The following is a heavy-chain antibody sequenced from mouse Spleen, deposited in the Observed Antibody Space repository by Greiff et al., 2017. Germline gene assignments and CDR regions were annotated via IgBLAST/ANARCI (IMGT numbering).Heavy chain of an antibody. J-gene: IGHJ3*01. CDR3: TSGYDYDIWFAY. CDR2: IDPETGGT. D-gene: IGHD2-4*01. V-gene: IGHV1-15*01. CDR1: GYTFTDYE. Sequence: VQLQQSGAELVRPGASVTLSCKASGYTFTDYEMHWVKQTPVHGLEWIGAIDPETGGTAYNQKFKGKAILTADKSSSTAYMELRSLTSEDSAVYYCTSGYDYDIWFAYWGQGTLVTVSA.